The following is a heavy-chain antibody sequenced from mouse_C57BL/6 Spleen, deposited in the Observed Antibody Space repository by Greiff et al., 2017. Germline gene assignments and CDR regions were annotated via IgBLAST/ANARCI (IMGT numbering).Heavy chain of an antibody. CDR1: GFTFSDYG. J-gene: IGHJ1*03. D-gene: IGHD1-1*01. CDR2: ISNLAYSI. CDR3: ARQGEFITTVEGYFDV. V-gene: IGHV5-15*01. Sequence: DVMLVESGGGLVQPGGSLKLSCAASGFTFSDYGMAWVRQAPRKGPEWVAFISNLAYSIYYADTVTGRFTISRENAKNTLYLELSSLRSEDTAMYYCARQGEFITTVEGYFDVWGTGTTVTVSS.